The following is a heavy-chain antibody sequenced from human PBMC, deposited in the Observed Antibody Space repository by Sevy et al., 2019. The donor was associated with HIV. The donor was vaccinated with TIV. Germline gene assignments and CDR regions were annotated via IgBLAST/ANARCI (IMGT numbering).Heavy chain of an antibody. Sequence: GGSLRLSCAASGFTFSAYYMTWIRQAPGKGLEWVSYISSGSTYTNYADSMKGRFTVSRDNAKNSLYLQMNSLRAEDTAVYYCARSRSNYGDYYFDYWGQGTLVTVSS. D-gene: IGHD4-17*01. CDR2: ISSGSTYT. CDR3: ARSRSNYGDYYFDY. J-gene: IGHJ4*02. V-gene: IGHV3-11*06. CDR1: GFTFSAYY.